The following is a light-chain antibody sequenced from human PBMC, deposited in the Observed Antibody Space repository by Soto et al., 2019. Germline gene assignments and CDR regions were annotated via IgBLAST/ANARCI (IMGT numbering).Light chain of an antibody. CDR3: QQRSNWPRT. Sequence: DIQLTQSPSTLSAYVGDRVNITCRASQSISDWLAWYQQKAGKAPELLISDASTLATGVPSRFSGSGSGTDFTLTISSLENEDLAVYYCQQRSNWPRTFGQGTKVDIK. V-gene: IGKV1-5*01. CDR1: QSISDW. J-gene: IGKJ1*01. CDR2: DAS.